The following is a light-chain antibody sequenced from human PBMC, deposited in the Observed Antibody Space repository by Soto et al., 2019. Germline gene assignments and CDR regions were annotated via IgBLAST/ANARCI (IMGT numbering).Light chain of an antibody. CDR2: GAS. J-gene: IGKJ1*01. CDR1: QSVNSN. Sequence: EIVMTQSPATLSVSPGERATLSCRASQSVNSNLAWYQQKPGQAPRLLIYGASTRATGVPARFSGSGSGTEFILTVSILQSEDFAVYFGQQYNSWPKFGQGTKVEIK. V-gene: IGKV3-15*01. CDR3: QQYNSWPK.